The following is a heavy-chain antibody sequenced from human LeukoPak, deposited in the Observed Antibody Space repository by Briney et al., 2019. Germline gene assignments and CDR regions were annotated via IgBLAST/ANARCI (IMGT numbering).Heavy chain of an antibody. CDR1: GFTFSSYA. Sequence: RSGGHLRLSCAASGFTFSSYAMHWVRQAPGKGLEWVALISYDGSNKYYADSVKGRFTVSSDNSKNTLYLQMNSLRVEDTAVYYCASEYREDHSGSQYFQHWGQGTLVTVSS. J-gene: IGHJ1*01. D-gene: IGHD6-19*01. CDR3: ASEYREDHSGSQYFQH. V-gene: IGHV3-30*04. CDR2: ISYDGSNK.